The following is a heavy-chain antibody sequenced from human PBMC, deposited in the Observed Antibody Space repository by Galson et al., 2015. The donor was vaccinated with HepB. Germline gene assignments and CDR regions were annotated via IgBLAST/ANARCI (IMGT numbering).Heavy chain of an antibody. D-gene: IGHD2-2*01. CDR1: GSSFTSYW. CDR2: IYPGDSDG. Sequence: QSGAEVKKPGESLKISCTGSGSSFTSYWIGWVRQMPGKGLEWMGIIYPGDSDGRYSPSFQGQVTISADKSTSTAYLQWSSLKASDTAMYYCGRVQQLGYCSSTSCYFSGMDVWGQGTTVTVSS. J-gene: IGHJ6*02. CDR3: GRVQQLGYCSSTSCYFSGMDV. V-gene: IGHV5-51*01.